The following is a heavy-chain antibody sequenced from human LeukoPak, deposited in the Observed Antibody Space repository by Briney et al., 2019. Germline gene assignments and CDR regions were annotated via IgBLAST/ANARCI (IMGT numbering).Heavy chain of an antibody. Sequence: GGSLRLSCAASGFSVSTYEMNWVRQAPGKGLECVSYISSSGTTISYADSVEGRFTISRDNAKNSLYLQMNSLRAEDTALYYCAKDQYYDILTGPAPGAFDIWGQGTMVTVSS. CDR3: AKDQYYDILTGPAPGAFDI. CDR1: GFSVSTYE. CDR2: ISSSGTTI. J-gene: IGHJ3*02. V-gene: IGHV3-48*03. D-gene: IGHD3-9*01.